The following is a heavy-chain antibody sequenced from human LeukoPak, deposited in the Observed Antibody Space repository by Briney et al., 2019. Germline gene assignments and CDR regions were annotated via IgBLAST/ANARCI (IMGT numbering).Heavy chain of an antibody. CDR3: ARGNVVVTATSNWFDP. CDR1: GGSISSGDYY. D-gene: IGHD2-21*02. CDR2: IYYSGST. J-gene: IGHJ5*02. V-gene: IGHV4-30-4*01. Sequence: SETLSLTCTVSGGSISSGDYYWSWIRQPPGKGLEWIGYIYYSGSTYYNPSLKSRVTISVDTSKNQFSLKLSSVTAADTAVYYCARGNVVVTATSNWFDPWGQGTLVTVSS.